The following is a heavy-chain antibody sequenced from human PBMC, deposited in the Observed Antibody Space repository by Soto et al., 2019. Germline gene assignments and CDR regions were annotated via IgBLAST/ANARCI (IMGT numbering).Heavy chain of an antibody. Sequence: QVQLQESGPGLVKPSGTLSLTCGVFGGSISNSNWWTWVRQSPGKGLEWIGEIYHSGSTNYNSSLVSRVTISLDKVNTQFSLKLTSVTAADTAVYYCAHRPIVGAAIWGQGTLVTVSS. V-gene: IGHV4-4*02. CDR1: GGSISNSNW. J-gene: IGHJ4*02. CDR2: IYHSGST. D-gene: IGHD1-26*01. CDR3: AHRPIVGAAI.